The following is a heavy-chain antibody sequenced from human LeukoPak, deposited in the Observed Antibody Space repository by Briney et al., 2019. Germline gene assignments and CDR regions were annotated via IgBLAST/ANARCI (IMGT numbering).Heavy chain of an antibody. Sequence: KPSETLSLTCAVYGGSFSDYYWSWIRQPPGKGLEWIGEINRSGTTNDNSSLKSRVTISIDTSKNQFSLKLSSVTAADTAVYYCARGLYDYVWGSYRYSPLFDYWGQGTLVTVSS. D-gene: IGHD3-16*02. CDR2: INRSGTT. CDR3: ARGLYDYVWGSYRYSPLFDY. V-gene: IGHV4-34*01. CDR1: GGSFSDYY. J-gene: IGHJ4*02.